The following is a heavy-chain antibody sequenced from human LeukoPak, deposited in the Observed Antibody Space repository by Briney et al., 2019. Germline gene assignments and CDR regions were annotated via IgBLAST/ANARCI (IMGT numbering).Heavy chain of an antibody. V-gene: IGHV6-1*01. CDR3: ARGGINGTTYYYYYMDV. J-gene: IGHJ6*03. CDR2: TNYRSKWYN. Sequence: SQTLSLTCAISGDSVSSNSAAWNWIRQSPSRGLDWLGSTNYRSKWYNDYAVSVKSRITISPDTSKNQFFLQLNSVTPEDTAVHYCARGGINGTTYYYYYMDVWGKGTTVTVSS. D-gene: IGHD1-7*01. CDR1: GDSVSSNSAA.